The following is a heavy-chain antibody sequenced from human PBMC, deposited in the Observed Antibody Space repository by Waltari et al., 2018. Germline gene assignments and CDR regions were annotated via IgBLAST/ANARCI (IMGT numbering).Heavy chain of an antibody. V-gene: IGHV3-48*03. CDR2: IRRSGSTI. Sequence: EVQLVESGGGLVQPGGSLRLSCAASGFTFSSYEMNWVRQAPGKGLEWVLYIRRSGSTIYYADSVKGRFTISRDNAKNSLYLQMNSLRAEDTAVYYCARGSFGIAVAGFDYWGQGTLVTVSS. J-gene: IGHJ4*02. CDR1: GFTFSSYE. D-gene: IGHD6-19*01. CDR3: ARGSFGIAVAGFDY.